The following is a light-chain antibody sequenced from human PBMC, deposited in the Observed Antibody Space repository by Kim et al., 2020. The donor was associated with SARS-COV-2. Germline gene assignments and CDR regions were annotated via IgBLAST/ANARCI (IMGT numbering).Light chain of an antibody. J-gene: IGKJ1*01. CDR1: QSVSNTY. CDR3: QHYASSWT. Sequence: PGERATLSCRASQSVSNTYLAWYQQKPGQAPRLLIYGASSRSTGIPDRFSGSGSGTDFTLTISRLEPEDFAVYYCQHYASSWTFGQGTKVDIK. CDR2: GAS. V-gene: IGKV3-20*01.